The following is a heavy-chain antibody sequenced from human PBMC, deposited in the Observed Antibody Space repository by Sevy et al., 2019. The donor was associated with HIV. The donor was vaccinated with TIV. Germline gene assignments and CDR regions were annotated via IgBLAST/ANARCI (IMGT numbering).Heavy chain of an antibody. Sequence: SETLSLTCTVSGGSISSYYWSWIRQPPGKGLEWIGYIYYSGSTNYNPSLKSRVTISVDTSKNQFSLRLSSVTAADSALYCSASGGRHYYDSSGYYRCGTFDYWGQVTLVTVSS. D-gene: IGHD3-22*01. J-gene: IGHJ4*02. CDR3: ASGGRHYYDSSGYYRCGTFDY. V-gene: IGHV4-59*01. CDR2: IYYSGST. CDR1: GGSISSYY.